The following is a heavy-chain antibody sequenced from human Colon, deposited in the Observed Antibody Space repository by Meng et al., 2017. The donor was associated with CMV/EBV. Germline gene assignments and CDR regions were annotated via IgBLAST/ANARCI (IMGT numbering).Heavy chain of an antibody. J-gene: IGHJ6*02. D-gene: IGHD3-16*01. V-gene: IGHV3-15*01. CDR2: LKSNNDGGTT. CDR1: GLTFTKAW. Sequence: GESLKISCVAFGLTFTKAWMSWVRQAPGKGLEWVGRLKSNNDGGTTYYAAPVKGRFTISRDDSKDTVFLQMNSLKTEDAAVYYCTTDGGSTRNFYGLDVWGQGTTVTVSS. CDR3: TTDGGSTRNFYGLDV.